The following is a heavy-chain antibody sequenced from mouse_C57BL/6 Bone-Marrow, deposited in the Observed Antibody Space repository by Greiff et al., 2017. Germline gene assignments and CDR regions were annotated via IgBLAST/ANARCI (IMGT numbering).Heavy chain of an antibody. CDR3: ARSYDDDDYTMDY. CDR2: MHPNGGSP. CDR1: GYTFTNYW. D-gene: IGHD2-4*01. Sequence: QVQLQQPGAELVKPGASVKLSCKASGYTFTNYWMHWVKQRPGQGLEWIGMMHPNGGSPDYNEKFKSGATLSVDKSSRTAYMELSSLISEDSAVYYCARSYDDDDYTMDYWGQGTSVTVSS. J-gene: IGHJ4*01. V-gene: IGHV1-64*01.